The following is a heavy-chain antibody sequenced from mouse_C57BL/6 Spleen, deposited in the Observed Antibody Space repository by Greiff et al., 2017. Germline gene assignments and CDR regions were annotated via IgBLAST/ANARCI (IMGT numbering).Heavy chain of an antibody. Sequence: EVKLMESGAELVRPGASVKLSCTASGFNIKDDYMHWVKQRPEQGLEWIGWIDPENGDTEYASKFQGKATITADTSSNTAYLQLSSLTSEDTAVYYCRGWDKGYFDVWGTGTTVTVSS. CDR1: GFNIKDDY. CDR2: IDPENGDT. V-gene: IGHV14-4*01. D-gene: IGHD4-1*01. CDR3: RGWDKGYFDV. J-gene: IGHJ1*03.